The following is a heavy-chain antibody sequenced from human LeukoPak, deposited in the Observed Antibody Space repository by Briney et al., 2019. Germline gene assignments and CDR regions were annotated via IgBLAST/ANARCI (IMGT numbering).Heavy chain of an antibody. Sequence: PGGSLRLSCAASRFTFSSYGMHWVRQAPGKGLEWVSSITSSSIYTYYADSVKGRFTISRDNAKNSLYLQMNSLRAEDTAVYYCARAGRDGYQKERPNWFDPWGQGTLVTVSS. V-gene: IGHV3-21*01. J-gene: IGHJ5*02. CDR3: ARAGRDGYQKERPNWFDP. CDR1: RFTFSSYG. D-gene: IGHD5-24*01. CDR2: ITSSSIYT.